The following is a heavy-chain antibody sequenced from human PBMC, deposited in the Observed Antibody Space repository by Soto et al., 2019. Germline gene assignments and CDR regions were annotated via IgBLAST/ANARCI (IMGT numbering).Heavy chain of an antibody. CDR3: ARASPPLSGYDDAFDI. J-gene: IGHJ3*02. D-gene: IGHD5-12*01. CDR1: GFTFSRYW. CDR2: IKQDGSEK. V-gene: IGHV3-7*01. Sequence: GGSLRLSCAASGFTFSRYWMSWVRQAPGKGLEWVANIKQDGSEKYYVDSVKGRFTISRDNAKNSLYLQMNSLRAEDTAVYYCARASPPLSGYDDAFDIWGQGTMVTVSS.